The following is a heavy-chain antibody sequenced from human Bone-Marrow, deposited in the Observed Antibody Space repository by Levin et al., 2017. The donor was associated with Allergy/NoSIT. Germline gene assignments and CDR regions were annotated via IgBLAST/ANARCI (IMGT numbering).Heavy chain of an antibody. CDR3: AKDHRGYCSSTSCYKNYYYGMDV. CDR2: ISYDGSNK. D-gene: IGHD2-2*02. J-gene: IGHJ6*02. V-gene: IGHV3-30*18. CDR1: GFTFSSYG. Sequence: GGSLRLSCAASGFTFSSYGMHWVRQAPGKGLEWVAVISYDGSNKYYADSVKGRFTISRDNSKNTLYLQMNSLRAEDTAVYYCAKDHRGYCSSTSCYKNYYYGMDVWGQGTTVTVSS.